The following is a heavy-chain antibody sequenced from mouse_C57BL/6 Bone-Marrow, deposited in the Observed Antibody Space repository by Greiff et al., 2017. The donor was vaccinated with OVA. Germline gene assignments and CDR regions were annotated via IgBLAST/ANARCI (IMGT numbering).Heavy chain of an antibody. CDR2: IWSGGST. J-gene: IGHJ1*03. D-gene: IGHD1-1*01. Sequence: VQRVESGPGLVQPSQSLSITCTVSGFSLTRYGVHWVRQSPGKGLEWLGVIWSGGSTDYNAAFISRLSISKDNSKSQVFFKMNSLQADDTAIYYCARMDYYGSWYFDVWGTGTTVTVSS. V-gene: IGHV2-2*01. CDR1: GFSLTRYG. CDR3: ARMDYYGSWYFDV.